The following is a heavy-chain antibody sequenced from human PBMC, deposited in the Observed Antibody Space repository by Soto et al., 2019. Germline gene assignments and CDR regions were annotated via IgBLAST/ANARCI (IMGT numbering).Heavy chain of an antibody. V-gene: IGHV1-18*01. Sequence: VKFSCKTASCGFTSYGINRVRQVRLQGLEWMGGISAYNGNTNYAQKLQGRVTMTTDTSTSTAYMELRSLRSDDTAVYYCARNYEILPGYCPFDFWGQGTLVTVSS. CDR1: SCGFTSYG. CDR2: ISAYNGNT. D-gene: IGHD3-9*01. CDR3: ARNYEILPGYCPFDF. J-gene: IGHJ4*02.